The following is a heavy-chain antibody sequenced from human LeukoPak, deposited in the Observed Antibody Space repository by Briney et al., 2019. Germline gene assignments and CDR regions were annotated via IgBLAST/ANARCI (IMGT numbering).Heavy chain of an antibody. Sequence: PGGSLRLSCVASGFTFSNTWMSWVRQAPGKGLEWIGQIKSKTDGGTTDYGAPVKGRFTISRDDSKNTLYLQMNSLKTEGTAVYYCTTLYGSGNYYWGQGTLVAVSS. CDR1: GFTFSNTW. J-gene: IGHJ4*02. V-gene: IGHV3-15*01. D-gene: IGHD3-10*01. CDR2: IKSKTDGGTT. CDR3: TTLYGSGNYY.